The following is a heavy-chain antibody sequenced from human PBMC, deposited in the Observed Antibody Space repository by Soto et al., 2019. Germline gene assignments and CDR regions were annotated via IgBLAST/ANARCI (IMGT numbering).Heavy chain of an antibody. D-gene: IGHD3-3*01. J-gene: IGHJ6*02. CDR3: ARGITISGLVSGMDA. V-gene: IGHV4-59*13. CDR1: GDSISSYY. Sequence: QVQLQESGPGLVKPSETLSLTCTVSGDSISSYYWSWIRQPPGKGLELIGYIHYSGTTKYNPALNSRVTISVDTARTQFSLNLSSVTAAATAVYYCARGITISGLVSGMDAWGQGTTVTVSS. CDR2: IHYSGTT.